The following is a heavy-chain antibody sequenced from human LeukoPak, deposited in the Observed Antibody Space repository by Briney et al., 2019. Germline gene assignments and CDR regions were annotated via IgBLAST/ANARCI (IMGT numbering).Heavy chain of an antibody. CDR2: ISGSGGST. Sequence: GGSLRLSCAASGFTFSSYAMSWVRQAPGKGLEWVSAISGSGGSTYYADSVKGRFTISRGNSKNTLYLQMNSLRAEDTAVYYCANAPYSTIFGVVITHFDYWGQGTLVTVSS. J-gene: IGHJ4*02. D-gene: IGHD3-3*01. CDR3: ANAPYSTIFGVVITHFDY. CDR1: GFTFSSYA. V-gene: IGHV3-23*01.